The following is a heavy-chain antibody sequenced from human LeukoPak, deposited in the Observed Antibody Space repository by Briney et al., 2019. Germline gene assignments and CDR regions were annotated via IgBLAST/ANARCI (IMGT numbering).Heavy chain of an antibody. V-gene: IGHV4-4*07. D-gene: IGHD4-17*01. CDR2: IYTSGST. J-gene: IGHJ4*02. Sequence: SETLSLTCTVSGGSISSYYWSWIRQPAGKGLEWIGRIYTSGSTNYNPSLKSRVTMSVDTSKNQFSLKLSSVTAADTAVYYCARADDDYGDLHFDYWGQGTLVTVSS. CDR3: ARADDDYGDLHFDY. CDR1: GGSISSYY.